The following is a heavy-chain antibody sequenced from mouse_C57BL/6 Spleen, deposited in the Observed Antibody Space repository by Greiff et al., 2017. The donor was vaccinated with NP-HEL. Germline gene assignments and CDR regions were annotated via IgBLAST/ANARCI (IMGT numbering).Heavy chain of an antibody. V-gene: IGHV1-39*01. CDR1: GYSFTDYN. D-gene: IGHD1-1*01. J-gene: IGHJ4*01. CDR2: INPNYGTT. Sequence: VHVKQSGPELVKPGASVKISCKASGYSFTDYNMNWVKQSNGKSLEWIGVINPNYGTTSYNQKFKGKATLTVDQSSSTAYMQLNSLTSEDSAVYYCASYYGSSYEMDYWGQGTSVTVSS. CDR3: ASYYGSSYEMDY.